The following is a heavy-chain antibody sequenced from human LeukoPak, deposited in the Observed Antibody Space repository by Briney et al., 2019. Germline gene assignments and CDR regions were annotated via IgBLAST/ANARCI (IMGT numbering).Heavy chain of an antibody. CDR2: ITSTSSTI. D-gene: IGHD1-26*01. V-gene: IGHV3-48*04. Sequence: GGSLRLSCAASGLTFSSCSMNWVRQAPGKGLEWVSYITSTSSTIYYADSVKGRFTISRDNARNSLFLQMNSLRAEDTAVYYCARDAGQSSGSYYFEYWGQGTLVTVSS. CDR1: GLTFSSCS. J-gene: IGHJ4*02. CDR3: ARDAGQSSGSYYFEY.